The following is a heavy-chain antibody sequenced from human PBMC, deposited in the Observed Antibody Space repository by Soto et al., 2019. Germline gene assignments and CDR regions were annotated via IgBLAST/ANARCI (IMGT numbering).Heavy chain of an antibody. Sequence: GSLLLACSASGFTFSSYSMNWVRQAPGKGLEWVSSISSSSSYIYYADSVKGRFTISRDNAKNSLYLQMNSLRAEDTAVYYCARKARSSPLGYGSPHFDYWGQGTQVTVYS. CDR1: GFTFSSYS. V-gene: IGHV3-21*01. J-gene: IGHJ4*02. D-gene: IGHD3-10*01. CDR3: ARKARSSPLGYGSPHFDY. CDR2: ISSSSSYI.